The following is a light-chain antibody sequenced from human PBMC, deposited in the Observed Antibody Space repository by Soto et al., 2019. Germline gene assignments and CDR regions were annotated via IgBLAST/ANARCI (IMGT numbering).Light chain of an antibody. CDR1: SSDVGSYNY. Sequence: QSVLTQPPSASGSPGQSVAISCTGTSSDVGSYNYVSWYQQLPGKAPKLMIYDVSKRPSGVPDRFSGSKSGNSASLTVSGLQAADEADYYCSSYAGTHIVFGTGTKVTVL. CDR3: SSYAGTHIV. V-gene: IGLV2-8*01. J-gene: IGLJ1*01. CDR2: DVS.